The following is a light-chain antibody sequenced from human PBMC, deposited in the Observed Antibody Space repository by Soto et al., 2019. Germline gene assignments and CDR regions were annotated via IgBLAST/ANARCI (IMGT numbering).Light chain of an antibody. J-gene: IGKJ1*01. CDR3: QQYNSYSPT. CDR1: QSISVW. V-gene: IGKV1-5*03. Sequence: DIQMTQSPSTMSASVGDSVTSTCRASQSISVWLAWYQQKAGKAPNLLIYNASRLESGVPSRFSGSGSETEFTLTISGLQPGDSATYYCQQYNSYSPTFGPGTKVEVK. CDR2: NAS.